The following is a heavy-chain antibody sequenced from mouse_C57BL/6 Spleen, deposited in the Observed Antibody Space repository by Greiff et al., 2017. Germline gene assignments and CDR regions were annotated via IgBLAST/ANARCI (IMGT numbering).Heavy chain of an antibody. Sequence: QVQLQQSGAELVRPGTSVKVSCKASGYAFTNYLIEWVKQRPGQGLEWIGVINPGSGGTNYNEKFKGKATLTADKSSSTAYMQLSSLTSEDSAVYFGAREGGGNYDAMDYWGQGTSVTVSS. CDR1: GYAFTNYL. CDR2: INPGSGGT. CDR3: AREGGGNYDAMDY. V-gene: IGHV1-54*01. J-gene: IGHJ4*01. D-gene: IGHD2-1*01.